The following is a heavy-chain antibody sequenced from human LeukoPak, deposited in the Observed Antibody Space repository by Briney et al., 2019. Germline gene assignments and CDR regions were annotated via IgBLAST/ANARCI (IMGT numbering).Heavy chain of an antibody. CDR1: GYTFTGCY. CDR2: INPNSGGT. J-gene: IGHJ4*02. D-gene: IGHD3-9*01. V-gene: IGHV1-2*04. CDR3: AREGYFDWFTYYFDY. Sequence: ASVKVSCKASGYTFTGCYMHWVRQAPGQGLEWMGWINPNSGGTNYAQKFQGWVTMTRDTSISTAYMELSRLRSDDTAVYYCAREGYFDWFTYYFDYWGQGTLVTVSS.